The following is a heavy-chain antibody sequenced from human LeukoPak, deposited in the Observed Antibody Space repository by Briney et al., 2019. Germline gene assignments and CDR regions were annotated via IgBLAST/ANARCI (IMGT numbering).Heavy chain of an antibody. CDR1: GGSISSSSYS. J-gene: IGHJ6*02. D-gene: IGHD6-13*01. Sequence: PSETLSLTCTVSGGSISSSSYSWGWIRQPPGKGLEWIGSIYYSGSTYYNPSLKSRVTISVDTSKNQFSLKLSSVTAADTAVYYCARFRYSSSWYGAYYYCGMDVWGQGTTVTVSS. V-gene: IGHV4-39*01. CDR2: IYYSGST. CDR3: ARFRYSSSWYGAYYYCGMDV.